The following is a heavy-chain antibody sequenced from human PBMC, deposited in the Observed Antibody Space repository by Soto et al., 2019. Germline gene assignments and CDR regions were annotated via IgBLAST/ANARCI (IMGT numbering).Heavy chain of an antibody. V-gene: IGHV3-33*01. J-gene: IGHJ6*02. D-gene: IGHD2-8*02. CDR3: ARIDCTGNNCKPYYHYGMDV. Sequence: QEQLVESGGGGGQPGRSLRLSCAASGFTFYTYGMHWVRQVPGKGLQWVAIIWYDGGTKYYADSVRGRFTVSRDNSKNTLYLQMNSLRDEDTAVYYCARIDCTGNNCKPYYHYGMDVWGQGTTVTVSS. CDR2: IWYDGGTK. CDR1: GFTFYTYG.